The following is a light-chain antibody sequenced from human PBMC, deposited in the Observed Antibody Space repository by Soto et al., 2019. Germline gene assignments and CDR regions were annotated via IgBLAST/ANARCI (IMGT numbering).Light chain of an antibody. CDR3: QQRSNWV. CDR2: DAS. Sequence: PGERATLSCRASQSVSSYLAWYQQKPGQAPRLLIYDASNRATGIPARFSGSGSGIDFTLTISSLEPEDFAVYYCQQRSNWVFGPGTKVDIK. J-gene: IGKJ3*01. V-gene: IGKV3-11*01. CDR1: QSVSSY.